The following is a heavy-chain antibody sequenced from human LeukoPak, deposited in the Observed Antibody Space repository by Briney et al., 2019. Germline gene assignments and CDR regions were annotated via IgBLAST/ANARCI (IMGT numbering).Heavy chain of an antibody. CDR1: GFTFSSYG. Sequence: GGSLRLSCAASGFTFSSYGMHWVRQAPGKGLEWVAVIWYDGSNKYYADSVKGRFTISRDNSKNTLYLQMNSLRAEDTAVYYCASCIAAAGAFDYWGQGTLVTVSS. CDR2: IWYDGSNK. J-gene: IGHJ4*02. D-gene: IGHD6-13*01. V-gene: IGHV3-33*01. CDR3: ASCIAAAGAFDY.